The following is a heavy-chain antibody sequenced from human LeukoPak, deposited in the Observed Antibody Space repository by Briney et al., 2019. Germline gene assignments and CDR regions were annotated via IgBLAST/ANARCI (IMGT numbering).Heavy chain of an antibody. D-gene: IGHD2-15*01. CDR2: ISSSSSYI. J-gene: IGHJ6*03. CDR3: ARVLRYCSGGNCYSGGLGYMDV. Sequence: GGSLRLSCAASGFTFSSYSMNWVRQAPGKGLEWVSSISSSSSYIYYADSVKGRFTISRDNAKNSLYLQMNSLRAEDTAVYYCARVLRYCSGGNCYSGGLGYMDVWGKGTTATISS. V-gene: IGHV3-21*04. CDR1: GFTFSSYS.